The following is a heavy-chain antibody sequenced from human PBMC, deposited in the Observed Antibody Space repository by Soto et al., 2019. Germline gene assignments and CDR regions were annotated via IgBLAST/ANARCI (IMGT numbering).Heavy chain of an antibody. V-gene: IGHV3-30-3*01. CDR2: MSSDGASE. CDR1: GFTFSTYS. CDR3: ASRRGDGYFEY. J-gene: IGHJ4*02. Sequence: SLRLSCAASGFTFSTYSMYWVRQAPGKGPEWVAFMSSDGASEHYADSVKGRFIISRDNSKNTLYLQMNSLRVEDTAVYYCASRRGDGYFEYWGQGAPVTVSS. D-gene: IGHD2-21*01.